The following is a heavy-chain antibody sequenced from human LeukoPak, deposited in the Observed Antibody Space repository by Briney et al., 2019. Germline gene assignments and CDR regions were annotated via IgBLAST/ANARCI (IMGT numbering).Heavy chain of an antibody. CDR3: ARETLADAFDI. J-gene: IGHJ3*02. V-gene: IGHV3-21*01. CDR2: ISSSSRYI. CDR1: GFTFSSYS. Sequence: GGSLRLSCAASGFTFSSYSMNWVRQAPGKGLEWVSSISSSSRYIYYADSVKGRFTISRDNAKNSLYLQMNSLRAEDTAVYYCARETLADAFDIWGQGTMVTVSS.